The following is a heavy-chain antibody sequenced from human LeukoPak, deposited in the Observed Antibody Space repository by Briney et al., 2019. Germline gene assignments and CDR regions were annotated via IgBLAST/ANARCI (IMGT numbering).Heavy chain of an antibody. CDR1: GYTFTGYY. CDR2: INPNSGGT. CDR3: ARDSYCSSTSCFTF. V-gene: IGHV1-2*06. Sequence: ASVKVSCKASGYTFTGYYMHWVRQAPGQGLEWMGRINPNSGGTNYAQKFQGRVTMTRDTSISTAYMELSRLRSDDTAVDYCARDSYCSSTSCFTFWGQGTLVTVSS. D-gene: IGHD2-2*01. J-gene: IGHJ4*02.